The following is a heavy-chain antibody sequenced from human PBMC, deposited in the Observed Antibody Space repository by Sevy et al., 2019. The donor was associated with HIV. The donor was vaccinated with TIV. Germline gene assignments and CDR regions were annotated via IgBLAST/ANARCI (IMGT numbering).Heavy chain of an antibody. D-gene: IGHD1-26*01. CDR3: ARESRGSLEGFDI. CDR1: GFTFSTYW. CDR2: INSDGNYR. V-gene: IGHV3-74*01. Sequence: GGSLRLSCAASGFTFSTYWMHWVRQAPGKGRVWVSRINSDGNYRSYVESVEGRFTISRDNAQNTLFLQMSSLRVEDTAVYYCARESRGSLEGFDIWGQGTVVTVSS. J-gene: IGHJ3*02.